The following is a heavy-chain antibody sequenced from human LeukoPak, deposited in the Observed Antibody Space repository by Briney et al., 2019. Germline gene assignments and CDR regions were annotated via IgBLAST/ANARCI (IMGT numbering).Heavy chain of an antibody. D-gene: IGHD3-22*01. CDR3: ARNYYDSSGYYY. CDR2: INHSGST. CDR1: GYSISSGYY. Sequence: SETLSLTCAVSGYSISSGYYWGWIRQPPGKGLEWIGEINHSGSTNYNPSLKSRVTISVDTSKNQFSLKLSSVTAADTAVYYCARNYYDSSGYYYWGQGTLVTVSS. V-gene: IGHV4-38-2*01. J-gene: IGHJ4*02.